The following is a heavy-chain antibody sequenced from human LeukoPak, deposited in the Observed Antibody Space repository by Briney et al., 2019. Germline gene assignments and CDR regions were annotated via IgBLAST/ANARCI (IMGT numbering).Heavy chain of an antibody. CDR2: ISAYNGNT. V-gene: IGHV1-18*01. J-gene: IGHJ4*02. D-gene: IGHD2-8*01. CDR3: ARRMLGYCTNGVCYGNDY. CDR1: GYTFTSYA. Sequence: ASVKVSCKASGYTFTSYAMNWVRQAPGQGLEWMGWISAYNGNTNYAQKLQGRVTMTTDTSTSTAYMELRSLRSDDTAVYYCARRMLGYCTNGVCYGNDYWGQGTLVTVSS.